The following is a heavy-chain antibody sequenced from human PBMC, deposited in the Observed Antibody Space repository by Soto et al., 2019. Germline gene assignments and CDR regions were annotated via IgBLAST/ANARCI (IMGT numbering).Heavy chain of an antibody. D-gene: IGHD3-22*01. J-gene: IGHJ4*02. Sequence: GESLKISCKASGYSFTSYWIGWVRQMPGKGLEWMGIIYPGDSDTRYSPSFQGQVTMSADKSISTAYLQWSSLKASDTAMYYCARVRSYYYDSSGYCYFDYWGQGTLVTVSS. CDR2: IYPGDSDT. CDR1: GYSFTSYW. V-gene: IGHV5-51*01. CDR3: ARVRSYYYDSSGYCYFDY.